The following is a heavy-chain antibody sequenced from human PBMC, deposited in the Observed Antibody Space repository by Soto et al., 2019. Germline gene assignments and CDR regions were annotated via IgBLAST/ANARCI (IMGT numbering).Heavy chain of an antibody. CDR3: ARVVKAARGYYYYGMDV. Sequence: TLSLTCAVSGGSIRSGGYSWSWIRQPPGKGLEWIGYIYHSGSTYYNPSLKSRVTISVDRSKNQFSLKLSSVTAADTAVYYCARVVKAARGYYYYGMDVWGQGTTVTVSS. CDR2: IYHSGST. J-gene: IGHJ6*02. CDR1: GGSIRSGGYS. V-gene: IGHV4-30-2*01. D-gene: IGHD2-2*01.